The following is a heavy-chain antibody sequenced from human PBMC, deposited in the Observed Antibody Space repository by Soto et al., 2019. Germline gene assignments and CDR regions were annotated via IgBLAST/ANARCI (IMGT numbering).Heavy chain of an antibody. D-gene: IGHD1-26*01. CDR3: ARGVLSGIWEESAFDS. Sequence: EVQLVESGGGSIRPGGSLRLSCAASGFSFSTYWMHWVRQVPGKGLEWVSRINDDGHSAIYADSVKGRFTISRDNARNTLYVQMNSLRGEDTAVYYCARGVLSGIWEESAFDSWGQGTLVTVSS. J-gene: IGHJ5*01. CDR2: INDDGHSA. V-gene: IGHV3-74*01. CDR1: GFSFSTYW.